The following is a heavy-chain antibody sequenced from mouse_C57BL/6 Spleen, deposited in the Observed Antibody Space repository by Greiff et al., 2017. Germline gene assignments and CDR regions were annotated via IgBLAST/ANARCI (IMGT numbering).Heavy chain of an antibody. D-gene: IGHD1-1*01. Sequence: QVQLQQPGAELVKPGASVKMSCKASGYTFTSYWITWVKQRPGQGLAWIGDIYPGSGSTNYNEKFKSKATLTVDTSSSTAYMQLSSLTSEDSAVYYCARWDGSSYGNYAMDYWGQGTSVTVSS. J-gene: IGHJ4*01. CDR1: GYTFTSYW. CDR3: ARWDGSSYGNYAMDY. V-gene: IGHV1-55*01. CDR2: IYPGSGST.